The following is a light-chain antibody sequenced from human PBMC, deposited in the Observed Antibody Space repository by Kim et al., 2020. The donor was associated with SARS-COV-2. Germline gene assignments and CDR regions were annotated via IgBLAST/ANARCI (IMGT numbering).Light chain of an antibody. CDR2: RNN. J-gene: IGLJ3*02. Sequence: QPDTLDCTGNSNNDCTQGAAWLQQHQGHPPKLLSYRNNNRPSGISERLSASRSGNTASLTITGLQPEDEADYYCSAWDSSLSAWVFGGGTQLTVL. V-gene: IGLV10-54*01. CDR3: SAWDSSLSAWV. CDR1: SNNDCTQG.